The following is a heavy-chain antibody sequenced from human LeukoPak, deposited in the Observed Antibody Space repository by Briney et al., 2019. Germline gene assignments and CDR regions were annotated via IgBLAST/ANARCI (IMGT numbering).Heavy chain of an antibody. D-gene: IGHD5-12*01. Sequence: GGSLRLSCEASGLTFSNSWMHWVRQVPGKGLVWVSRMYGDMRDISYADSVKGRFTISRDDAKNTVYLQMNSLRGEDTAVYYCARDLGLRGSTWGQGTLVTVSS. CDR2: MYGDMRDI. J-gene: IGHJ5*02. CDR3: ARDLGLRGST. V-gene: IGHV3-74*01. CDR1: GLTFSNSW.